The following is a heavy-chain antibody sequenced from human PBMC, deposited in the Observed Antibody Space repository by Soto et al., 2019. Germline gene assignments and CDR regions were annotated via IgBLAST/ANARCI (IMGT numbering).Heavy chain of an antibody. V-gene: IGHV4-59*01. D-gene: IGHD1-20*01. CDR2: IYYSGIT. Sequence: QVQLQESGPGLVKPSETLSLTCTVSGGSISSYYWSWIRQPPGKGLEWIGDIYYSGITNYNPSLPSRATISVATSKHQFSLKLSSVTAAYPAVYYCARYKSNYYYGMDVWGKGTTVTVS. J-gene: IGHJ6*04. CDR1: GGSISSYY. CDR3: ARYKSNYYYGMDV.